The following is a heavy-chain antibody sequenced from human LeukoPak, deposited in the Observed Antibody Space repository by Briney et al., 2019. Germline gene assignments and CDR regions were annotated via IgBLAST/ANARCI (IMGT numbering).Heavy chain of an antibody. CDR1: GFTFSSYA. J-gene: IGHJ4*02. V-gene: IGHV3-23*01. Sequence: GGSLRLSCAASGFTFSSYAMSWVRQAPGKGLEWVSGISGSGGRTYYADSVKGRFTISRDNSKNTLYLQVNSLRAEDTAVYYCTKESWQQLVDYFDYWGQGTLVTVSS. D-gene: IGHD6-13*01. CDR2: ISGSGGRT. CDR3: TKESWQQLVDYFDY.